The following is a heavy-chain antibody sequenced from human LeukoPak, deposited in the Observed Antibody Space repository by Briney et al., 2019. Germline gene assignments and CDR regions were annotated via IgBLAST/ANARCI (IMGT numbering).Heavy chain of an antibody. D-gene: IGHD6-19*01. Sequence: GGSLRLSCAASGFTFDDYAMHWVRQAPGKGLEWVSGISWNSGSIGYADSVEGRFTISRDNAKNSLHLQMNSLRAEDMALYYCAKGYSSGWYYFDYWGQGTLVTVSS. V-gene: IGHV3-9*03. CDR3: AKGYSSGWYYFDY. J-gene: IGHJ4*02. CDR2: ISWNSGSI. CDR1: GFTFDDYA.